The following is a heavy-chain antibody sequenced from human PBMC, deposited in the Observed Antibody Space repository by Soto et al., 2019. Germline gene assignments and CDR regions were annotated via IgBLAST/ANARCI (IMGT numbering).Heavy chain of an antibody. CDR2: ISTYKGNT. D-gene: IGHD6-19*01. CDR3: ARDGVAGVPPYSCYYYGMGV. CDR1: GHTFTSYG. Sequence: QVQLVQSGAEVKKPGASVKVSCEASGHTFTSYGISWVRQAPGQGLEWLGWISTYKGNTNYAQKFQGRVTLTTDTSTITAYEELGGLRSDDTAIYSCARDGVAGVPPYSCYYYGMGVWGQGTTVTVSS. V-gene: IGHV1-18*04. J-gene: IGHJ6*02.